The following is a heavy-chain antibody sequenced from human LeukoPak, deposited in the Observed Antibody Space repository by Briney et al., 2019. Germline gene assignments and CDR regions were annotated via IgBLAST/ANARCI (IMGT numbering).Heavy chain of an antibody. D-gene: IGHD2-15*01. CDR1: GFTFSSYG. CDR3: ARDERLGYCSGGSCYFDY. CDR2: IWYDGSNK. Sequence: GGSLRLSCAASGFTFSSYGMHWVRQAPGKGREGVAVIWYDGSNKYYADSVKGRFTISRDNSKNTLYLQMNSLRAEDTAVYYCARDERLGYCSGGSCYFDYWGQGTLVTVSS. V-gene: IGHV3-33*01. J-gene: IGHJ4*02.